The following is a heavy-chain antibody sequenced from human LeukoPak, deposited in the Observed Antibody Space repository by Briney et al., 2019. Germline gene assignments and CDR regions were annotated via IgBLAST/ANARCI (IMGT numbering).Heavy chain of an antibody. D-gene: IGHD6-13*01. J-gene: IGHJ3*02. V-gene: IGHV3-30*03. CDR2: ISFDGSNQ. Sequence: PPGGSLRLSCAASGFTFSSYGMHWVRQAPGKGLEWVALISFDGSNQYYADSVKGRFTISRDNSKNTLYLQMNSLRPEDTAVYYCARGLVADGAKYAFDIWGHGTMVTVSS. CDR3: ARGLVADGAKYAFDI. CDR1: GFTFSSYG.